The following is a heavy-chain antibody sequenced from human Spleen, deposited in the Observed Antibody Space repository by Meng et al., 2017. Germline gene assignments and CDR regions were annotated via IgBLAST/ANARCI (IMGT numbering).Heavy chain of an antibody. CDR2: INPSGGST. CDR1: GYTFTTYY. CDR3: AREKSPGHFDY. V-gene: IGHV1-46*01. J-gene: IGHJ4*02. Sequence: QVQLVQSGAEVKKPGASVKVSCKASGYTFTTYYLHWVRQAPGQGLEWMGIINPSGGSTSYAQNFQGRVTMTRDTSTNTVYMELSSLRSEDTAVYYCAREKSPGHFDYWGQGTLVTVSS.